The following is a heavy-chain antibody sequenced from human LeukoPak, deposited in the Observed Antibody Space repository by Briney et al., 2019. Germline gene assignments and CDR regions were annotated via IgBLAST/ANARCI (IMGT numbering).Heavy chain of an antibody. D-gene: IGHD6-13*01. CDR3: ARYSSSWTDYYYYYGMDV. Sequence: ASVKVSCKASGGTFSSYAISWVRQAPGQGLEWMGGIIPIFGTANYAQKFQGRVTITADKSTSTAYMELSSLRSEDTAVYYCARYSSSWTDYYYYYGMDVWGQGTTVNVSS. V-gene: IGHV1-69*06. CDR2: IIPIFGTA. J-gene: IGHJ6*02. CDR1: GGTFSSYA.